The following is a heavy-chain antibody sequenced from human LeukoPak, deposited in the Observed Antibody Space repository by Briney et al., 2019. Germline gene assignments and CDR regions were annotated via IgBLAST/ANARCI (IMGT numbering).Heavy chain of an antibody. CDR2: INPNSGGT. CDR1: GYTFTGYY. V-gene: IGHV1-2*02. CDR3: ARDRPGWYFPLSN. D-gene: IGHD6-19*01. J-gene: IGHJ4*02. Sequence: ASVKVSCKASGYTFTGYYMHWVRQAPGQGLEWMGWINPNSGGTNYAQKFQGRVTMTRDTSISTAYMELSRLRSDDTAVYYCARDRPGWYFPLSNWGQGTLVTVSS.